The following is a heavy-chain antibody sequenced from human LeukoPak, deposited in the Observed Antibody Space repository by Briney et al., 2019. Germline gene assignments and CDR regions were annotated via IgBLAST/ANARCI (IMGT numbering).Heavy chain of an antibody. Sequence: GASVKVSCKASGYTFTGYYMHWVRQAPEQGLEWMGWINPNSGGTKYAQKFQGRVTMTRDMSITTAYMELSRLRSDDTAVYYCARVHYYGSGSYNYYMDVWGKGTTVTVSS. CDR2: INPNSGGT. V-gene: IGHV1-2*02. J-gene: IGHJ6*03. CDR1: GYTFTGYY. CDR3: ARVHYYGSGSYNYYMDV. D-gene: IGHD3-10*01.